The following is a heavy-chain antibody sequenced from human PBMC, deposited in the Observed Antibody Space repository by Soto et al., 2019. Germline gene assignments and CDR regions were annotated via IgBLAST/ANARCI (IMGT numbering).Heavy chain of an antibody. CDR3: ARYYYDSSGSFDY. V-gene: IGHV3-30-3*01. CDR1: GFTFSSYA. D-gene: IGHD3-22*01. Sequence: PGGSLRLSCAASGFTFSSYAMHWVRQAPGKGLEWVAVISYDGSNKYYADSVKGRFTISRDNSKNTLYLQMNSLRAEDTAVYYCARYYYDSSGSFDYWGQGTLVTVSS. CDR2: ISYDGSNK. J-gene: IGHJ4*02.